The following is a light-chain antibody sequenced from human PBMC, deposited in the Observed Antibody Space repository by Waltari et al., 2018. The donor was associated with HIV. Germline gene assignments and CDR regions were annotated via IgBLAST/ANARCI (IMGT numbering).Light chain of an antibody. CDR3: AAWDDSLSGWV. J-gene: IGLJ3*02. CDR1: SSHIGDHY. Sequence: QSALTQPPSTSGTPGPPVTIPCSGSSSHIGDHYVSWYQQLPGTAPKLLIYRNSQRPSGVRDRFSGSKSGTSASLAINDLRSEDEAEYHCAAWDDSLSGWVFGGGTNLTVL. V-gene: IGLV1-47*01. CDR2: RNS.